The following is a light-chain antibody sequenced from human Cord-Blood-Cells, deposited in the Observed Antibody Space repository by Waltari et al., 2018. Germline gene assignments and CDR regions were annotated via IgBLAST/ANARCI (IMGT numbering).Light chain of an antibody. CDR1: QEISNY. Sequence: DIQMTQSPSSLSASVGDRVTITCQASQEISNYLNWYKQKPGKAPKLLIYDACNLETGVPSRFSGSGSGTDFTFTISSLQPEDIATYYCQQYDNLPLTFGGGTKVEIK. V-gene: IGKV1-33*01. CDR2: DAC. J-gene: IGKJ4*01. CDR3: QQYDNLPLT.